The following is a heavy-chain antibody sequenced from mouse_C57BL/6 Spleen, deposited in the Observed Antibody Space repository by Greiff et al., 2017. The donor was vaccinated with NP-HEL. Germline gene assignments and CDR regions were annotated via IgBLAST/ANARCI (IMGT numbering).Heavy chain of an antibody. V-gene: IGHV14-4*01. CDR2: IDPENGDT. D-gene: IGHD2-2*01. CDR3: TTSTMVTTDYAMDY. CDR1: GFNIKDDY. J-gene: IGHJ4*01. Sequence: EVQLQQSGAELVRPGASVKLSCTASGFNIKDDYMHWVKQRPEQGLEWIGWIDPENGDTEYASKFQGKATITADTSSNTAYLQLSSLTSEDTAVYYCTTSTMVTTDYAMDYWGQGTSVTVSS.